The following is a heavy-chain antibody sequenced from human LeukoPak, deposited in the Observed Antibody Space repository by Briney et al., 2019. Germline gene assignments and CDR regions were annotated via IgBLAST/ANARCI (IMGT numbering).Heavy chain of an antibody. CDR3: ATDRGWRTSGYYLYYFEY. V-gene: IGHV1-24*01. CDR1: GYTLTELS. J-gene: IGHJ4*02. D-gene: IGHD3-3*01. CDR2: FDPEDGET. Sequence: ASVKVSCKVSGYTLTELSMHWVRQAPGKGLEWMGGFDPEDGETIYAQKFQGRVTMTEDTSTDTAYMELSSLRSEDTAVYYCATDRGWRTSGYYLYYFEYWGQGTLVTYSS.